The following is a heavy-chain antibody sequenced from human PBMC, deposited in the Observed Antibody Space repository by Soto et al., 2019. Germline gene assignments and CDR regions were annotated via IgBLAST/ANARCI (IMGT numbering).Heavy chain of an antibody. D-gene: IGHD6-13*01. CDR3: ARDRVGVAAAGYDY. CDR2: ISGYNGNT. V-gene: IGHV1-18*01. J-gene: IGHJ4*02. Sequence: GASVKVSCKASGYTFSSYDFSWVRQAPGQGLEWMGWISGYNGNTNYAQKLQGRVTMTTDTSTSTAYTELRSLRSDDTAVYHCARDRVGVAAAGYDYWGQGTLVTVSS. CDR1: GYTFSSYD.